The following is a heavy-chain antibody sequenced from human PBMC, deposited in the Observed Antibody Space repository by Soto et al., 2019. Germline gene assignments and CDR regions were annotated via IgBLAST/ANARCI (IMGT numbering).Heavy chain of an antibody. Sequence: QVQLVESGGGVVQPGRSLRLSCAASGFTFSSYGMHWVRQAPGKGLEWVAVIWYDGSNKYYADSVQGRFTISRDTSKNTLYLQMNSLRSEETAVYYCAREGDYYGSEGGFDYWGQGTLVTVSS. CDR1: GFTFSSYG. D-gene: IGHD3-10*01. CDR2: IWYDGSNK. V-gene: IGHV3-33*01. CDR3: AREGDYYGSEGGFDY. J-gene: IGHJ4*02.